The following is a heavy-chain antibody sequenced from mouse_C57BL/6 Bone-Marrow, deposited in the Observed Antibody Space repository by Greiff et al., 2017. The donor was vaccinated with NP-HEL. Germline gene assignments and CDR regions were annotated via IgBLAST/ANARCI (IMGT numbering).Heavy chain of an antibody. J-gene: IGHJ2*01. Sequence: QVQLQQSGPGLVQPSQSLSITCTVSGFSLTSYGVHWVRQSPGKGLEWLGVIWSGGSTAYYAAFISRLSISKYNSKSQVFFKMNSLQADDTAIYYCASNYGSTFDYWGQGTTLTVSS. CDR1: GFSLTSYG. D-gene: IGHD1-1*01. V-gene: IGHV2-2*01. CDR2: IWSGGST. CDR3: ASNYGSTFDY.